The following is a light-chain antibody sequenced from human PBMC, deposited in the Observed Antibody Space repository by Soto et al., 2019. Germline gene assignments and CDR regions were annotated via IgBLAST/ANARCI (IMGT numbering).Light chain of an antibody. CDR1: QSLLHSNGYNY. Sequence: EIVMTQSPLSLPVTPGEPASISCKSSQSLLHSNGYNYLDWYLQKPGQSPQLLFSSGSNRASGVPDRCSGSGSATDFTLKISRVEAADVAVYYCMQALQAPFTFGPGTKVDIK. J-gene: IGKJ3*01. CDR3: MQALQAPFT. CDR2: SGS. V-gene: IGKV2-28*01.